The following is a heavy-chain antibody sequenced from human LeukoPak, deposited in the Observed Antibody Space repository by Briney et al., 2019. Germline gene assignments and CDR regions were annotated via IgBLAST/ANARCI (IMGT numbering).Heavy chain of an antibody. Sequence: PGGSLRLSCAASGFTFSGSALHWVRQASGKGLEWVGRIRSTANGYATAYAASVKGRFTISRDDSKNTAYLQMDSLKTEDTAVYYCTTTTWFGELLTTDYWGQGSLVTVSS. CDR1: GFTFSGSA. CDR3: TTTTWFGELLTTDY. CDR2: IRSTANGYAT. V-gene: IGHV3-73*01. D-gene: IGHD3-10*01. J-gene: IGHJ4*02.